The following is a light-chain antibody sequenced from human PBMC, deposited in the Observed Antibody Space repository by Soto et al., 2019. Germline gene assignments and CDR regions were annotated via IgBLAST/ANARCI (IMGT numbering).Light chain of an antibody. J-gene: IGKJ5*01. V-gene: IGKV3-20*01. CDR2: GAS. CDR3: QQYGSSRP. Sequence: EIVLTQSPGTLSLSPGERATLSCRASQSVSSSYLAWYQQKPGQAPRLLIYGASSRATGIPDRFSGSGSGTDFTLTISRLAPEDFAVYYCQQYGSSRPFGQGTRLEIK. CDR1: QSVSSSY.